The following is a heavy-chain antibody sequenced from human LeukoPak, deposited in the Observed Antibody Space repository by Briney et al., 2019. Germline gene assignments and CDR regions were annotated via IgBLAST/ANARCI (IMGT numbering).Heavy chain of an antibody. Sequence: GGSLRLSCAASGFMFDDYAMHWVRHAPGKGLEWVSLISWDGGSIYYADSVKGRFTISRDNSKNSLYLQMNSLRAEDTALYYCAKERELRSGGFDYWGQGTLVTVSS. J-gene: IGHJ4*02. CDR3: AKERELRSGGFDY. CDR1: GFMFDDYA. D-gene: IGHD1-7*01. V-gene: IGHV3-43D*03. CDR2: ISWDGGSI.